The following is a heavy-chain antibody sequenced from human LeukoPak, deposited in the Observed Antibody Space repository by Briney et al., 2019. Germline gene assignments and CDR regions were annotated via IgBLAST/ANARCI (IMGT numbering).Heavy chain of an antibody. CDR3: ARDRPGGYSDY. CDR1: GYPFTRYY. J-gene: IGHJ4*02. CDR2: ISAYNGNT. D-gene: IGHD2-15*01. Sequence: ASVKVSCKASGYPFTRYYVHWVRQAPGQGLEWMGWISAYNGNTNYAQKLQGRVTMTTDTSTSTAYMELRSLRSDDTAVYYCARDRPGGYSDYWGQGTLVTVSS. V-gene: IGHV1-18*01.